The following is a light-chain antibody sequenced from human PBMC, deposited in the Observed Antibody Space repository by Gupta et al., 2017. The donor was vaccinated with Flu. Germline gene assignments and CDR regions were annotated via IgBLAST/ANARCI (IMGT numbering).Light chain of an antibody. CDR3: SADRSNNNWV. CDR2: EVT. V-gene: IGLV2-14*01. CDR1: NSDVGGYNY. J-gene: IGLJ3*02. Sequence: QSALTQPASLSGSPGPSITIPCTGTNSDVGGYNYVSWYQQHPGKAHKVMIYEVTYRPAGVSSSFSGSKYGKTASLTISGREAEDEADYYCSADRSNNNWVFGGGTKVTVL.